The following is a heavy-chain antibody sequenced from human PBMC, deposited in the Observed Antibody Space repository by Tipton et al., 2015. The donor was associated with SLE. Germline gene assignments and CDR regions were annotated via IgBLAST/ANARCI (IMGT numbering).Heavy chain of an antibody. Sequence: TLSLTCAVYGGSFSGYYWSWIRQPPGKGLEWIGYIYYSGSTNYNPSLKSRVTISVDTSKNQFSLKLSSVTAADTAVYYCARAPPTEAEFDYWGQGTLVTVSS. J-gene: IGHJ4*02. CDR3: ARAPPTEAEFDY. CDR1: GGSFSGYY. V-gene: IGHV4-59*01. CDR2: IYYSGST.